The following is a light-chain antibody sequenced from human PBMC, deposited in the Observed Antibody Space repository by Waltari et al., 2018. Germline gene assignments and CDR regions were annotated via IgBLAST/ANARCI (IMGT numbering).Light chain of an antibody. CDR3: QLYDDSPPWT. J-gene: IGKJ1*01. CDR1: QTDSSSY. CDR2: DAS. Sequence: EIVLTQSPGTLYLYPGERATLPCRASQTDSSSYLAWYQQKPGQAPRLLIFDASSRATGIPDRFSGSGSGTDFTLTISRLEPEDFAVYYCQLYDDSPPWTFGQGTKVEIK. V-gene: IGKV3-20*01.